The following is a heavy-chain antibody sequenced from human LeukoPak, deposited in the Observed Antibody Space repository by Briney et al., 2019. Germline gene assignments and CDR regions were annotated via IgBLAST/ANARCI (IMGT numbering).Heavy chain of an antibody. CDR2: ISYDGNTK. CDR1: GFTLSTYG. V-gene: IGHV3-30*03. D-gene: IGHD1-1*01. CDR3: ARALTTLTYEGY. Sequence: PGRSLRLSCAASGFTLSTYGMHWVRQAPGKGLEWVAMISYDGNTKQYADLVKGRFTISRDISKNTLYLQMNSLRAEDTAVYYCARALTTLTYEGYWGQGTLVTVSS. J-gene: IGHJ4*02.